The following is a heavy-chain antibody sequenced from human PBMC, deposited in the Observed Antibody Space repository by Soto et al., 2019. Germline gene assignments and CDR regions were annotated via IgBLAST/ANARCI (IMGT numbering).Heavy chain of an antibody. CDR2: ISDSGTNT. CDR3: AKRRDGFDI. CDR1: GFTFSSYA. Sequence: EVQLLESGGGLVQPGGSLRLSCAASGFTFSSYAMSWVRQAPGKGLEWVSAISDSGTNTYYADSVKGRFTISRDNSKNTLYLQINSLRAEDTAVYYCAKRRDGFDIWGQGTMVTVSS. J-gene: IGHJ3*02. V-gene: IGHV3-23*01.